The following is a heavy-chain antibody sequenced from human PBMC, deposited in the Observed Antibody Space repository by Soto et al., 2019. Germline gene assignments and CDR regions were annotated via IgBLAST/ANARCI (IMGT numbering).Heavy chain of an antibody. D-gene: IGHD3-16*01. V-gene: IGHV4-39*01. CDR1: GGSISSSSYY. Sequence: SETLSLTCTVSGGSISSSSYYWGWIRQPPGKGLEWIGSIYYSGSTYYNPSLKSRVTISVDTSKNQFSLKLSSVTAADTAVYYCARPKKLRWGYSFDYWGQGTLVTVSS. J-gene: IGHJ4*02. CDR3: ARPKKLRWGYSFDY. CDR2: IYYSGST.